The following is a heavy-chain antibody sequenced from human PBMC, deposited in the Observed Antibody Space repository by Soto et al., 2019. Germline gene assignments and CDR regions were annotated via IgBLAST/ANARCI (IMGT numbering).Heavy chain of an antibody. D-gene: IGHD1-1*01. J-gene: IGHJ2*01. CDR3: ARGGNAVTNYWYFDL. CDR1: GGTFSSYA. Sequence: SVKVSCKASGGTFSSYAISWVRQAPGQGLEWMGGIIPIFGTANYAQKFQGRVTITADESTSTTYMELSSLRSEDTAVYYCARGGNAVTNYWYFDLWGRGTLVTVSS. CDR2: IIPIFGTA. V-gene: IGHV1-69*13.